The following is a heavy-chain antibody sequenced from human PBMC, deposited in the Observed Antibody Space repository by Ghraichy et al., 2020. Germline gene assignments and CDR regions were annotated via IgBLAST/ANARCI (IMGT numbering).Heavy chain of an antibody. V-gene: IGHV3-7*01. J-gene: IGHJ4*02. Sequence: GGSLRLSCAASGFTFSSYWMSWVRQAPGKGLEWVANIKQDGSEKYYVDSVKGRFTISRDNAKNSLYLQMNSLRAEDTAVYYCARASTSKYYYDSSRDYWGQGTLVTVSS. CDR1: GFTFSSYW. CDR3: ARASTSKYYYDSSRDY. D-gene: IGHD3-22*01. CDR2: IKQDGSEK.